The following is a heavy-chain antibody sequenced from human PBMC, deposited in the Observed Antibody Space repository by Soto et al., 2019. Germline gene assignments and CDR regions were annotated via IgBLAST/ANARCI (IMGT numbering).Heavy chain of an antibody. D-gene: IGHD2-8*02. J-gene: IGHJ6*02. CDR3: AKDHGLCTGISCCSNYYYGMDV. Sequence: PGGSLRLSCAAPGFTFDDYTMHRVRQAPGKGLEWVSFCSCDGGSTYHAHAVKGPSTLSRDNSKKSPYLDMSSVRTEDNALYECAKDHGLCTGISCCSNYYYGMDVWGQVTTV. CDR1: GFTFDDYT. V-gene: IGHV3-43*01. CDR2: CSCDGGST.